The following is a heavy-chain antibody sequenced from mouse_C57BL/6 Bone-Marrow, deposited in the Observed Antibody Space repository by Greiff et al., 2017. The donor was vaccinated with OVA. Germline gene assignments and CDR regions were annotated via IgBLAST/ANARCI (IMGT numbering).Heavy chain of an antibody. Sequence: VKLLESGAELARPGASVKLSCKASGYTFTSYGISWVKQRTGQGLEWIGEIYPRSGNTYYNEKFKGKATLTADKSSSTAYMELRSLTSADSAVYVCARDRSSYSYIDYWGQGTTLTVSS. CDR2: IYPRSGNT. CDR1: GYTFTSYG. CDR3: ARDRSSYSYIDY. D-gene: IGHD2-12*01. V-gene: IGHV1-81*01. J-gene: IGHJ2*01.